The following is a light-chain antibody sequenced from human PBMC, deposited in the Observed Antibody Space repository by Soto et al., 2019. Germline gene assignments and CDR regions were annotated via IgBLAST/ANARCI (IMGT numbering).Light chain of an antibody. CDR3: QQYNNWPWT. CDR2: GAS. CDR1: QSVSSN. J-gene: IGKJ1*01. V-gene: IGKV3-15*01. Sequence: EIVMTQSPATLSVSPGERATLSCRASQSVSSNLAWYQQKPGQAPRLLIYGASTRATGIPARFSGSESGTECTLTISSLQSEDFAVYYCQQYNNWPWTLGQGTKVEIK.